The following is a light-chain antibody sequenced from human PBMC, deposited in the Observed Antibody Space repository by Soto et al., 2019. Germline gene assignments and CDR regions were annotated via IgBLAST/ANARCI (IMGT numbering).Light chain of an antibody. CDR1: QNISVW. J-gene: IGKJ2*01. V-gene: IGKV1-5*01. Sequence: DIQMTQSPSTLSASVCDGVTITCRASQNISVWLAWYPQRPGKAPKFLIYEASSLETGGPTRFSGSGSGTEFTLTIRRLPPDDFAAYYCQQYGSSPLTFGQGTKLEIK. CDR3: QQYGSSPLT. CDR2: EAS.